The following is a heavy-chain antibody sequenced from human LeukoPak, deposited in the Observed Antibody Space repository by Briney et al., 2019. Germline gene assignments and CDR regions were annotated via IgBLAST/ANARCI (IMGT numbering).Heavy chain of an antibody. Sequence: GGSLRLSCAASGFTFSDYGIHWVRRAPGKGLEWVAVIWSDGSNKYYADSVKGRFTISRDNSKKTLYLQMSSLRVEDTAVYYCVRASGSFDYWGQGTLVTVSP. V-gene: IGHV3-33*01. D-gene: IGHD3-10*01. CDR2: IWSDGSNK. CDR3: VRASGSFDY. J-gene: IGHJ4*02. CDR1: GFTFSDYG.